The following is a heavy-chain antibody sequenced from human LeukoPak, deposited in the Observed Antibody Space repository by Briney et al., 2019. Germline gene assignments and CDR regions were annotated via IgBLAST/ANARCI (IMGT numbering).Heavy chain of an antibody. V-gene: IGHV1-46*01. CDR1: GYTFTSYY. D-gene: IGHD5-18*01. CDR2: INPSGGST. Sequence: VASVKVSCKASGYTFTSYYMHWVRQAPGQGLEWMGIINPSGGSTSYAQKFQGRVTMTRDTSTSTVYMELSSLRSEDTAVYYCAKVPFDSYGYDEYFQHWGQGTLVTVSS. CDR3: AKVPFDSYGYDEYFQH. J-gene: IGHJ1*01.